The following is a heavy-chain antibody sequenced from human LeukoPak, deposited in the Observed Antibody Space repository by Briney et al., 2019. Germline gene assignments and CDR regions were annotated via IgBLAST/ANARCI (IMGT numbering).Heavy chain of an antibody. CDR2: IYTGGTT. V-gene: IGHV4-61*02. D-gene: IGHD3/OR15-3a*01. CDR1: GASISSGKYY. J-gene: IGHJ4*02. CDR3: ARGGSDWDYYFDF. Sequence: PSETLSLTCTVSGASISSGKYYWSWIRQPAGKELEWIGRIYTGGTTSYNPSLKSRVTISVDTSKNHFSLKLTSVTAADTAVYYCARGGSDWDYYFDFWGQGTLVTVSS.